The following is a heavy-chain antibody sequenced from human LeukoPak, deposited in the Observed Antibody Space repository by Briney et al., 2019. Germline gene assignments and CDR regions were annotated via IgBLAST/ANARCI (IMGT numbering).Heavy chain of an antibody. V-gene: IGHV1-3*03. Sequence: ASVKVSCKASGYTFTSYAMHWVRQAPGQRLEWMGWINAGNGNTKYSQEFQGRVTITRDTSASTAYMELSSLRSEDMAVYYCARVRSVSGQQLRYYFDYWGQGTLVTVSS. D-gene: IGHD6-13*01. CDR1: GYTFTSYA. CDR2: INAGNGNT. J-gene: IGHJ4*02. CDR3: ARVRSVSGQQLRYYFDY.